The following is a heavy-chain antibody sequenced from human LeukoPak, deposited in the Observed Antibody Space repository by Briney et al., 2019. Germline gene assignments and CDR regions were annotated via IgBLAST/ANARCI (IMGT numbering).Heavy chain of an antibody. Sequence: GGSLRLSCAASGFTFSSYAMSWVRQAPGKGLEWVSAISGSGGSTYYADSVKGRFTISRDNSKNTLYLQMNSLRAEDTGVYYCAKDRSRGVYCSSTSCGEYNWFDPWGQGTLVTVSS. D-gene: IGHD2-2*01. CDR3: AKDRSRGVYCSSTSCGEYNWFDP. CDR2: ISGSGGST. CDR1: GFTFSSYA. V-gene: IGHV3-23*01. J-gene: IGHJ5*02.